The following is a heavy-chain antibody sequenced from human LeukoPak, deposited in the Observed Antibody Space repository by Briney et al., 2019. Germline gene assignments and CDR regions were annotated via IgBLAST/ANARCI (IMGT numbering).Heavy chain of an antibody. D-gene: IGHD2-8*01. J-gene: IGHJ4*02. Sequence: GGSLRLSCAASGFTFSSDWLHWVRQAPGKGLVWVSRINSDGSSTSYADSVKGRFTISRDNANNTLYLQMNSLRAEDTAVYYCARHPTLYPDWGQGTLVTASS. CDR2: INSDGSST. CDR1: GFTFSSDW. CDR3: ARHPTLYPD. V-gene: IGHV3-74*01.